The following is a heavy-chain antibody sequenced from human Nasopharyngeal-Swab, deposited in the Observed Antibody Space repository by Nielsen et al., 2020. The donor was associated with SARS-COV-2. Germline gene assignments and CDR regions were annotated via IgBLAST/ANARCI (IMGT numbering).Heavy chain of an antibody. D-gene: IGHD6-19*01. CDR1: GFTVNGNY. CDR3: ARLLEVGGTPLDY. J-gene: IGHJ4*02. Sequence: GESLKISCAVSGFTVNGNYMSWVRQAPGKGPEWVANIKQDGSEKYYVDSVKGRFTISRDNAKNSLFLQMNSLRVADTAVYYCARLLEVGGTPLDYWGQGTLVSVSS. V-gene: IGHV3-7*01. CDR2: IKQDGSEK.